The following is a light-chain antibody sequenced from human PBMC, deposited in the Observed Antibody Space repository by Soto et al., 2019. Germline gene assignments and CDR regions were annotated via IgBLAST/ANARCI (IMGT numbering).Light chain of an antibody. J-gene: IGKJ4*01. CDR2: AAS. V-gene: IGKV3-15*01. CDR1: QSISSS. CDR3: QKYNSAPLT. Sequence: EKVMTQSPATLSMSPGERATLSCWASQSISSSLAWYQQKPGQAPRLLIYAASTLQSGVPSRFSGSGSGTDFTLTISSLQPEDAATYYCQKYNSAPLTFGGGTKVEIK.